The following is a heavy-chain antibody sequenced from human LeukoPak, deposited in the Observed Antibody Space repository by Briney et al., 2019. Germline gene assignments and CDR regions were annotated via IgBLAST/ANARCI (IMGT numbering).Heavy chain of an antibody. CDR2: IYYSGST. J-gene: IGHJ3*02. D-gene: IGHD5-18*01. CDR3: ARGFHSYDAFDI. Sequence: SETLPLTCTVSGGSISSYYWSWIRQPPGKGLEWIGYIYYSGSTNYNPSLKSRVTISVDTSKNQFSLKLSSVTAADTAVYYCARGFHSYDAFDIWGQGTMVTVSS. V-gene: IGHV4-59*01. CDR1: GGSISSYY.